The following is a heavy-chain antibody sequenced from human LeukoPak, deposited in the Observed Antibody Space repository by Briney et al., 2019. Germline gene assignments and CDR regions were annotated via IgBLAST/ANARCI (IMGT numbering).Heavy chain of an antibody. CDR2: ISGNGGST. J-gene: IGHJ4*02. CDR1: GFTFSSYA. CDR3: AKVRQWLEPSDD. Sequence: GGSLRLSCAASGFTFSSYAMSWVRQAPGKGLEWVSSISGNGGSTYYADSVKGRFTISRDNSKKTVSLQTNSPRAEDAAVYYCAKVRQWLEPSDDWGQGTLVIVSS. V-gene: IGHV3-23*01. D-gene: IGHD6-19*01.